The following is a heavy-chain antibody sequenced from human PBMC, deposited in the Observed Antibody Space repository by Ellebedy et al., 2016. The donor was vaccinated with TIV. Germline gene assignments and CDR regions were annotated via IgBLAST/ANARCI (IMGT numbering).Heavy chain of an antibody. CDR2: ISNSGNT. CDR3: ARADSNWAPFDD. CDR1: SGSISSGDYY. D-gene: IGHD7-27*01. J-gene: IGHJ4*02. V-gene: IGHV4-30-4*01. Sequence: MPSETLSLTCTVSSGSISSGDYYRSWIRQPPGKGLEWIAYISNSGNTYDNPSLRGRVTVSLDTSKNQLSLTLTSVTAADTAIYYCARADSNWAPFDDWGQGTLVTVSS.